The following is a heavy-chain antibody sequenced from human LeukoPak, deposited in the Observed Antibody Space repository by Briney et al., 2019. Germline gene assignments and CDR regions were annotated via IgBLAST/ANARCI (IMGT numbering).Heavy chain of an antibody. CDR1: GGSISSYY. D-gene: IGHD3-16*01. CDR2: IYTSGST. Sequence: SETLSLTCTVSGGSISSYYWSWIRQPAGKGLEWIGRIYTSGSTNYNPSLKSQVTMSVDTSKNQFSLKLSSVTAADTAVYYCARVGGPSPNWYFDLWGRGTLVTVSS. J-gene: IGHJ2*01. V-gene: IGHV4-4*07. CDR3: ARVGGPSPNWYFDL.